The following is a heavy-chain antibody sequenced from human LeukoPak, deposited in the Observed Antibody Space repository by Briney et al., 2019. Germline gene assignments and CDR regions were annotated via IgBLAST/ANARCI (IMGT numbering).Heavy chain of an antibody. CDR3: ARGVIYSSSWYGPGPGKYNWFDP. D-gene: IGHD6-13*01. J-gene: IGHJ5*02. Sequence: PSETLSLTCAVYGGSFSGYYWCWIRQPPGKGLEWIGEINHSGSTNYNPSLKSRVTISVDTSKNQFSLKLSSVTAADTAVYYCARGVIYSSSWYGPGPGKYNWFDPWGQGTLVTVSS. CDR1: GGSFSGYY. CDR2: INHSGST. V-gene: IGHV4-34*01.